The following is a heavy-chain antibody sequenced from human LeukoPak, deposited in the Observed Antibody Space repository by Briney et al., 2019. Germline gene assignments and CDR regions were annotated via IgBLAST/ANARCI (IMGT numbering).Heavy chain of an antibody. V-gene: IGHV4-59*01. CDR2: IYHSGST. CDR3: ARVVNYYGSGSYFLGGPQYGMDV. J-gene: IGHJ6*02. CDR1: GGSISSYY. D-gene: IGHD3-10*01. Sequence: SETLSLTCTVSGGSISSYYWSWIRQPPGKGLEWIGYIYHSGSTNYNPSLKSRVTISVDTSKNQFSLKLSSVTAADTAVYYCARVVNYYGSGSYFLGGPQYGMDVWGQGTTVTVSS.